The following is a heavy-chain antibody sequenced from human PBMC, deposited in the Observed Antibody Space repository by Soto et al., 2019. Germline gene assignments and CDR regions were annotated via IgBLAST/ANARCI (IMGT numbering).Heavy chain of an antibody. CDR1: GGTFSSYT. D-gene: IGHD4-17*01. J-gene: IGHJ4*02. V-gene: IGHV1-69*02. CDR3: ARAPHRPDGDYGYFDY. CDR2: IIPILGIA. Sequence: QVQLVQSGAEVKKPGSSVKVSCKASGGTFSSYTISWVRQAPGQGLEWMGRIIPILGIANYAQKFQGRITITANKSTSTAYMELSSLRSEATAVYYCARAPHRPDGDYGYFDYWGQGTLVTVSS.